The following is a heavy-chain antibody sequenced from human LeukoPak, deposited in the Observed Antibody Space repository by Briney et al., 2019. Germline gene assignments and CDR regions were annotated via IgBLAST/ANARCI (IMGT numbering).Heavy chain of an antibody. CDR3: AREVDTAMALFDY. V-gene: IGHV1-2*02. J-gene: IGHJ4*02. Sequence: ASVKVSCKASGYTFTGYYMHWVRQAPGQGLEWMGWINPNSGGTNYAQKFQGRVTMTRDTSISTAYMELSRLRSDDTAVYYCAREVDTAMALFDYWGQGTLVTVSS. CDR2: INPNSGGT. D-gene: IGHD5-18*01. CDR1: GYTFTGYY.